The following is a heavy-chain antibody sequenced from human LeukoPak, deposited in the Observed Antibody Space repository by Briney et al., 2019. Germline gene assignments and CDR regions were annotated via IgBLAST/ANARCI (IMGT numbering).Heavy chain of an antibody. CDR3: ARADTLMVTGAFDI. V-gene: IGHV4-59*12. CDR1: GGSISNYY. Sequence: SETLSLTCTVSGGSISNYYWYWIRQPPGKGLEWIGYIYYSGTTNYNPSLKSRVTISVDTSKNQFSLTLTSVPPTRTGVYYCARADTLMVTGAFDIWGQGTMLTVSS. J-gene: IGHJ3*02. D-gene: IGHD5-18*01. CDR2: IYYSGTT.